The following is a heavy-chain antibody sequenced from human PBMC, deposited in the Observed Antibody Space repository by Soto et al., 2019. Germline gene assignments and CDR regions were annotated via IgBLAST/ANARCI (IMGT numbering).Heavy chain of an antibody. Sequence: QLVESGGGLVQPGDSLRLSCVVSGFTFKNYWMHWVRQVPGKGLVWVSRINNDGTTTNYADSVKGRFTISRDNAKNTLYLQMDSLRDEDTAIYYCTRVVVGGAGLFDNWGQGSLVTVSS. CDR2: INNDGTTT. V-gene: IGHV3-74*01. J-gene: IGHJ4*02. CDR1: GFTFKNYW. D-gene: IGHD1-26*01. CDR3: TRVVVGGAGLFDN.